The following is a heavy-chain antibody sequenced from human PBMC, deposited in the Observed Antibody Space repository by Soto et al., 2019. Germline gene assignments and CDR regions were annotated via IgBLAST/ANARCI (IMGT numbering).Heavy chain of an antibody. Sequence: SETLSLTCTVSGGSVSSGSYYWSWIRKSAGKGLEWIGRIYATGTTDYNPSLKSRVMMSVDTSKKQFSLKLRSVTAADTAVYYCVRDGTKTLRDWFDPWGQGISVTVSS. CDR3: VRDGTKTLRDWFDP. V-gene: IGHV4-61*02. CDR2: IYATGTT. CDR1: GGSVSSGSYY. J-gene: IGHJ5*02. D-gene: IGHD1-1*01.